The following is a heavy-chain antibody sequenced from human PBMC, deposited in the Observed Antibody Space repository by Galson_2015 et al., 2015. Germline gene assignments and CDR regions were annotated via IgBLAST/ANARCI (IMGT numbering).Heavy chain of an antibody. D-gene: IGHD6-19*01. J-gene: IGHJ5*02. CDR1: GGSISSSY. CDR3: ARESDSSGWFDP. V-gene: IGHV4-59*01. Sequence: ETLSLTCTVSGGSISSSYWSWIRQPPGKGLEWIGFIYYSGRTNYNPSLKSRVTISVDTSKNQFSLGLSSVTAADTAVYYCARESDSSGWFDPWGQGTLVTVSS. CDR2: IYYSGRT.